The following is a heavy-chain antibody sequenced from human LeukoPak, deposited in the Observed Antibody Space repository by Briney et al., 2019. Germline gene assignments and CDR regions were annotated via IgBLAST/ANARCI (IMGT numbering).Heavy chain of an antibody. J-gene: IGHJ4*02. D-gene: IGHD3-3*01. Sequence: SETLSLTCTVSGGSISSGSYYWSWIRQPAGKGLEWIGRIYTSGSTNYNPSLKSRVTISVDTSKNQFSLKLSSVTAADTGVYYCARAGVTIFGVVRYFDYWGQGTLVTVSS. V-gene: IGHV4-61*02. CDR1: GGSISSGSYY. CDR3: ARAGVTIFGVVRYFDY. CDR2: IYTSGST.